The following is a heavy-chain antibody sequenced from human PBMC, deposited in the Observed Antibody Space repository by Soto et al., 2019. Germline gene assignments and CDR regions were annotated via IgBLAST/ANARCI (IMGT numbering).Heavy chain of an antibody. J-gene: IGHJ6*02. V-gene: IGHV1-2*04. CDR3: ARDIKAGTGYYGMDV. CDR1: GYTFTGYY. CDR2: INPNSGGT. Sequence: ASVKVSCKASGYTFTGYYMHWVRQAPGQGLEWMGWINPNSGGTNYAQKFQGWVTMTRDTSISTAYMELSRLRSDDTAVYYCARDIKAGTGYYGMDVWGQGTTVTVSS. D-gene: IGHD3-10*01.